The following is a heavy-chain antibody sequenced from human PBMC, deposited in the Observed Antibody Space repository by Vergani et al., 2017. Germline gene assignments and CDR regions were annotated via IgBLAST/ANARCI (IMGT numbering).Heavy chain of an antibody. J-gene: IGHJ4*02. CDR2: IRYDGSNT. D-gene: IGHD2-15*01. V-gene: IGHV3-30*02. Sequence: QVQLVESGGGVVQPGGSLRLSCGASGFTFSNYGMHWVRQAPGKGLEWVTFIRYDGSNTYYADSVKGRFTISRDNSKNTLFLQMNSLRPEDTAVYYCASDTVTGSRYFDYGGKGTLLTVSS. CDR3: ASDTVTGSRYFDY. CDR1: GFTFSNYG.